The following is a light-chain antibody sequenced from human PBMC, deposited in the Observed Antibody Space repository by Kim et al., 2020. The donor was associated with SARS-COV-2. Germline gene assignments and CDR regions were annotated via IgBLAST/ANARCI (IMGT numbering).Light chain of an antibody. CDR2: GKN. V-gene: IGLV3-19*01. CDR3: SSRDSSGDHVV. Sequence: AVGQTVRITCQGDSLRDYYASWYQQRAGQAPVLVAYGKNNRPSGIPDRFSGSNSRDTASLTITGAQAEDEADYYCSSRDSSGDHVVFGGGTQLTVL. CDR1: SLRDYY. J-gene: IGLJ2*01.